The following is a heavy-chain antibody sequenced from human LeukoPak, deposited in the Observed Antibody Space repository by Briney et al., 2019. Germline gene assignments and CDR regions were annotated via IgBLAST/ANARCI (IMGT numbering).Heavy chain of an antibody. CDR3: ARLDGSGSYFDY. J-gene: IGHJ4*02. Sequence: PSETLSLTCTVSGYSISSGYYWGWIRQPPGKGLEWIGSIYHSGSTYYNPSLKSRVTISVDTSKNQFSLKLSSVTAADTAVYYCARLDGSGSYFDYWGQGTLVTVSS. D-gene: IGHD3-10*01. CDR1: GYSISSGYY. CDR2: IYHSGST. V-gene: IGHV4-38-2*02.